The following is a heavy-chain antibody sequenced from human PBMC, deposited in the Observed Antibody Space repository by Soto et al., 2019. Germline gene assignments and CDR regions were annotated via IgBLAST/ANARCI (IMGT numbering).Heavy chain of an antibody. CDR1: GGTFSTYI. V-gene: IGHV1-69*08. D-gene: IGHD3-3*01. CDR3: ARDRITKMGDAFDL. CDR2: IIPIPDIT. Sequence: QVQLVQSGAEVRKPGSSVKVSCKAPGGTFSTYIISWVRQAPGQGLEWMGRIIPIPDITNYAQKFQGRVTVTADRSTSTAYMELTSLTSEDTAVYYCARDRITKMGDAFDLWGQGTMVTVSS. J-gene: IGHJ3*01.